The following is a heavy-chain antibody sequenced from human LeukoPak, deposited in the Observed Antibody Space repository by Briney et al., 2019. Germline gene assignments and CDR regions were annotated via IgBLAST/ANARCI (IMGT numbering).Heavy chain of an antibody. Sequence: ASVEVSCKASGGTFSSYAISWVRQAPGQGLEWMGGIIPIFGTANYAQKFQGRVTIATDESTSTAYMEPSSLRSEDTAVYYCARVAGAASDYYMDVWGKGTTVTVSS. J-gene: IGHJ6*03. D-gene: IGHD3-10*01. V-gene: IGHV1-69*05. CDR1: GGTFSSYA. CDR2: IIPIFGTA. CDR3: ARVAGAASDYYMDV.